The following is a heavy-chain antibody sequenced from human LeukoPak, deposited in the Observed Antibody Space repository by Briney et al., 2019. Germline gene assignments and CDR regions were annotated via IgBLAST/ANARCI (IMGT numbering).Heavy chain of an antibody. V-gene: IGHV4-4*07. D-gene: IGHD4-23*01. CDR3: ARVGRYGGNSDYYFDY. CDR1: GGSVSSYY. J-gene: IGHJ4*02. Sequence: SETLSLTCTVSGGSVSSYYWSWIRQPAGEGLEWIGRIYTSGSTNYNPSLTCRVTMSVATSKNQFSLMLSSVTAADTAVYYCARVGRYGGNSDYYFDYWGQGTLVTVSS. CDR2: IYTSGST.